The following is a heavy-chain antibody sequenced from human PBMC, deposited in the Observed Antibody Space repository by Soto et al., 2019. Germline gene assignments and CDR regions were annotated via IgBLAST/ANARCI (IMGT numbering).Heavy chain of an antibody. CDR3: ARERDYGEYFSLGNAFDI. CDR2: ISAYNGNT. V-gene: IGHV1-18*01. Sequence: QVQLVQSGAEVKKPGASVKVSCKASGYTFTSYGISWVRQAPGQGLEWMGWISAYNGNTNYAQKLQGRVTMTTATSTSTAYLELRSLSSDDTAVYYCARERDYGEYFSLGNAFDIWGQGTMVTVSS. J-gene: IGHJ3*02. CDR1: GYTFTSYG. D-gene: IGHD4-17*01.